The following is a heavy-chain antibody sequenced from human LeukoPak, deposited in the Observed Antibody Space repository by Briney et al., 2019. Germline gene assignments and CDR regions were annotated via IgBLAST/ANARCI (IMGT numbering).Heavy chain of an antibody. CDR1: GFTFSNAW. CDR2: IKSKTDGGTT. J-gene: IGHJ5*02. V-gene: IGHV3-15*01. CDR3: TTDPSKCSSTSCYGNWFDP. Sequence: PGGSLRLSCAASGFTFSNAWMSWVRQAPGKGLEWVGRIKSKTDGGTTDYAAPVKGRFTISRDDSKNTLYLQMNSLKTEDTGVYYCTTDPSKCSSTSCYGNWFDPWGQGTLVSVSS. D-gene: IGHD2-2*01.